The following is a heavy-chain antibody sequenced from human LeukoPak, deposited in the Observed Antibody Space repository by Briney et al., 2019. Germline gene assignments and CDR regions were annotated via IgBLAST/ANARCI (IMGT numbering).Heavy chain of an antibody. J-gene: IGHJ4*02. CDR1: GGSISSYY. D-gene: IGHD6-13*01. V-gene: IGHV4-59*08. CDR2: ISYSGST. CDR3: ARQPPRAAAGPDYFDY. Sequence: SETLSLTCTVSGGSISSYYWSWIRQPPGKGLEWIGYISYSGSTNYNPSLKSRVTISVDTSKNQFSLKLSSVTAADTAVYYCARQPPRAAAGPDYFDYWGQGTLVTVSS.